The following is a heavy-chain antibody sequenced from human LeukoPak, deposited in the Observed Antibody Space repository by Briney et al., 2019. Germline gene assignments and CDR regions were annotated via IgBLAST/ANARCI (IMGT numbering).Heavy chain of an antibody. D-gene: IGHD1-1*01. Sequence: ASVKVSCKPFGYIFTDYHIHWVRQALGQGLEWMGWVNPYNGATDYAPKFQGRVTMTTDTSISTAYMDLSSLRSDDTAVYFCARDRVQGGRHDFDYWGQGTLVTVSS. CDR2: VNPYNGAT. CDR3: ARDRVQGGRHDFDY. V-gene: IGHV1-2*02. CDR1: GYIFTDYH. J-gene: IGHJ4*02.